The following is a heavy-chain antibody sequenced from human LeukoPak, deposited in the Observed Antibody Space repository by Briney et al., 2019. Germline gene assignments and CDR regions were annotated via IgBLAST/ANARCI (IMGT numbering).Heavy chain of an antibody. Sequence: PGGSLRLSCAASGFTVSSNYMSWVRQAPGKGLEWVSVIYSGGSTYYADSVKGRFTISRDNPKNTLYLQMDSLRAEDTAVYYCARVLPELRDYYYYHMDVWGKGTTVTVSS. J-gene: IGHJ6*03. D-gene: IGHD1-14*01. CDR1: GFTVSSNY. CDR3: ARVLPELRDYYYYHMDV. V-gene: IGHV3-66*02. CDR2: IYSGGST.